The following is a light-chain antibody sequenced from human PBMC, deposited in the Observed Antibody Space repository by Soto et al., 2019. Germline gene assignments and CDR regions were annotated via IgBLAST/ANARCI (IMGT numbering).Light chain of an antibody. CDR3: KSYAGSNTYV. J-gene: IGLJ1*01. CDR1: KTDVGVYDF. CDR2: EVV. V-gene: IGLV2-8*01. Sequence: QSALTQPPSASGSPGQSVTISCTGTKTDVGVYDFVSWYQQHPGKAPRLIIYEVVKRPSGVPYRFSGSKSGNTASLTVSGLQAEDEADYFCKSYAGSNTYVFGSGTKVTVL.